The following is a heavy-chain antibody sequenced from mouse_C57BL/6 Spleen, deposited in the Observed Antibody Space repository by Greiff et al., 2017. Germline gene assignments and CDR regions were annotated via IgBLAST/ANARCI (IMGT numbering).Heavy chain of an antibody. Sequence: EVQLQQSGPVLVQPGASVKMSCKASGYTFPDYYMNWVKQSHGKSLEWIGVINPYHGGTSYNQQFKGKATLTVDQSSSTAYMELNSRRSEDSAVYYCERGREACFDYWGQGTTLTVSS. CDR1: GYTFPDYY. CDR2: INPYHGGT. CDR3: ERGREACFDY. V-gene: IGHV1-19*01. J-gene: IGHJ2*01.